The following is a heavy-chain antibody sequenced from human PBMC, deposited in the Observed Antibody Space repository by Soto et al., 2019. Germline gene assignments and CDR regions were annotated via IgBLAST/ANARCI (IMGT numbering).Heavy chain of an antibody. J-gene: IGHJ4*02. D-gene: IGHD2-15*01. CDR1: GYTFTSYG. Sequence: ASVEVSCKASGYTFTSYGISWVRQAPGQGLEWMGWISAYNGNTNYAQKLQGRVTMTTDTSTSTAYMELRSLRSDDTAVYYCARVEYCSGGSCYSGVSYWGQGTLVTVSS. CDR3: ARVEYCSGGSCYSGVSY. CDR2: ISAYNGNT. V-gene: IGHV1-18*01.